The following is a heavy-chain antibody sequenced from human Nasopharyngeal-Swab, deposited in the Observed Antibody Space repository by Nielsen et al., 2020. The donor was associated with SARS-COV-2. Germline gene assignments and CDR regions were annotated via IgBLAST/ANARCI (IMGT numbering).Heavy chain of an antibody. J-gene: IGHJ5*02. CDR2: ISWNSGSI. Sequence: GGSLRLSCAASGFTFDDYAMHWVRQAPGKGLEWVSGISWNSGSIGYADSVKGRFTISRDNAKNSLYLQMNSLRAEDTALYYCAKGPPGGGFGTWGRGTLVTVSS. CDR1: GFTFDDYA. V-gene: IGHV3-9*01. CDR3: AKGPPGGGFGT. D-gene: IGHD3-10*01.